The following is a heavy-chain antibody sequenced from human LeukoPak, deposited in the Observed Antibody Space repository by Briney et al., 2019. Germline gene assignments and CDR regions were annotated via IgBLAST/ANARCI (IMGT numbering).Heavy chain of an antibody. J-gene: IGHJ6*03. Sequence: ASVKVSCKASGYTFTSYAMHWVRQAPGQRLEWMGWINAGNGNTKYSQEFQGRVTITRDTSARTAYMELSSLRSEDMAVYYCARDVGIVGATRVGGYYYYYMDVWGKGTTVTVSS. CDR3: ARDVGIVGATRVGGYYYYYMDV. CDR1: GYTFTSYA. D-gene: IGHD1-26*01. V-gene: IGHV1-3*03. CDR2: INAGNGNT.